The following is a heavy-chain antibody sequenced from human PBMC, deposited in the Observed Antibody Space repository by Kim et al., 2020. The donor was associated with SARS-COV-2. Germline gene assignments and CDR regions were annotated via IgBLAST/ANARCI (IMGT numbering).Heavy chain of an antibody. D-gene: IGHD6-13*01. CDR3: ASGPPYRIAAAGRGDYYYGMDV. V-gene: IGHV1-18*01. CDR1: GYTFTSYG. CDR2: ISAYNGNT. J-gene: IGHJ6*02. Sequence: ASVKVSCKASGYTFTSYGISWVRQAPGQGLEWMGWISAYNGNTNYAQKLQGRVTMTTDTSTSTAYMELRSLRSDDTAVYYCASGPPYRIAAAGRGDYYYGMDVWGQGTSVTVSS.